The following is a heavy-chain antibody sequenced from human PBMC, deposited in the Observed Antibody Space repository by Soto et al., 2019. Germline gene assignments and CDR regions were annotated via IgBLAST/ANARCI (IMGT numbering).Heavy chain of an antibody. CDR2: ISWNSGSI. Sequence: GGSLRLSCAASGFTFDDYAMHWVRQAPGKGLEWVSGISWNSGSIGYADSVKGRFTISRDNAKNSLYLQMNSLRAEDTALYYCAKDRMVTGDPGAFDIWGQGTMVTVSS. D-gene: IGHD2-21*02. CDR3: AKDRMVTGDPGAFDI. CDR1: GFTFDDYA. V-gene: IGHV3-9*01. J-gene: IGHJ3*02.